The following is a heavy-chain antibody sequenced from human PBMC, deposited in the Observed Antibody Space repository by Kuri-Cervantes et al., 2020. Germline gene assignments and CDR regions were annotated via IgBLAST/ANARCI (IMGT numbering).Heavy chain of an antibody. D-gene: IGHD3-10*01. CDR1: GGSFSGYY. V-gene: IGHV4-34*01. Sequence: SETLSLTCRVYGGSFSGYYWSWIRQPPGKGLEWIGEISHSGSTNYNPSLKSRVTISADTSKNQFSLKLSSVTAVDTAVYYCARNKGFGELGGFDPWGQGTLVTVSS. CDR3: ARNKGFGELGGFDP. J-gene: IGHJ5*02. CDR2: ISHSGST.